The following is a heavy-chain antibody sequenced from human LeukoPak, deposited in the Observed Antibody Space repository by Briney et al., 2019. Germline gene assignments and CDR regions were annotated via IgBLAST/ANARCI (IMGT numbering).Heavy chain of an antibody. J-gene: IGHJ5*02. CDR3: AREDVVLVAVPRWFDP. CDR2: IYYSGST. CDR1: GGSINNYY. V-gene: IGHV4-59*01. Sequence: PSETLSLTCTVSGGSINNYYWSWIRQPPGKGLEWIGNIYYSGSTNYSPSLKSRLTISVDTSKNQFSLKLSSVTAADTAVYYCAREDVVLVAVPRWFDPWGQGTLVTVSS. D-gene: IGHD2-15*01.